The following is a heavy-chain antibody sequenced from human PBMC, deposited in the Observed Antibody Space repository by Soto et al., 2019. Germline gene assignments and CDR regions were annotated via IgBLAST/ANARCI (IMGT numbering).Heavy chain of an antibody. V-gene: IGHV4-59*02. CDR2: IHHSGST. CDR3: AKDARRDRVGPTDPPGWFDP. Sequence: SETLSLTCAVSGGSVASYYWSWIRQPPGKGLEWIGFIHHSGSTYYNPSLESRVTMSVDTSNNELLLKLTSVSAADTAVYYCAKDARRDRVGPTDPPGWFDPWGQGTLVTVSS. J-gene: IGHJ5*02. CDR1: GGSVASYY.